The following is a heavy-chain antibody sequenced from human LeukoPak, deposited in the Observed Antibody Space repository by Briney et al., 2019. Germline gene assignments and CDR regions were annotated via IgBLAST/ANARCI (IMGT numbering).Heavy chain of an antibody. CDR2: ISSNGGST. J-gene: IGHJ6*02. CDR1: GFTFSSYV. V-gene: IGHV3-64*01. D-gene: IGHD3-3*01. Sequence: GGSLRLSCAASGFTFSSYVMHWVRQAPGKGLEYVSTISSNGGSTYYANSVKGRFTIFRDNSKNTLYLQLGSLRPEDMAVYYCARGAGGITIFGPGMDVWGQGTTVTVSS. CDR3: ARGAGGITIFGPGMDV.